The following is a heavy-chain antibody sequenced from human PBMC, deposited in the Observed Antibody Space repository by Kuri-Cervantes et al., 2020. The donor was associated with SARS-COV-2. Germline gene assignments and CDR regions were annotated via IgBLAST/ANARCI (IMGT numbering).Heavy chain of an antibody. V-gene: IGHV3-43D*03. CDR3: GKEGGHNEIDY. D-gene: IGHD5-24*01. Sequence: GGSLRLSCAASGFTFDDYAMHWVRQAPGKGLEWVSLISWDGGSTYYADSVKGRFTISRDNSKNTLSLQMNSLRAEDTAVYYCGKEGGHNEIDYWGQGTLVTVSS. J-gene: IGHJ4*02. CDR2: ISWDGGST. CDR1: GFTFDDYA.